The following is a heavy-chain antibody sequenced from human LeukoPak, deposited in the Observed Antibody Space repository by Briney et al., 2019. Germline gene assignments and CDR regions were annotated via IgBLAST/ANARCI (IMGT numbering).Heavy chain of an antibody. CDR3: ARAPGAWLLRPDY. CDR1: GGSFSGYY. V-gene: IGHV4-34*01. J-gene: IGHJ4*02. D-gene: IGHD3-22*01. CDR2: INHSGST. Sequence: KPSETLSLTCAVYGGSFSGYYWSWIRQPPGKELEWIGEINHSGSTNYNPSLKSRVTISVDTSKNQFSLKLSSVTAADTAVYYCARAPGAWLLRPDYWGQGTLVTVSS.